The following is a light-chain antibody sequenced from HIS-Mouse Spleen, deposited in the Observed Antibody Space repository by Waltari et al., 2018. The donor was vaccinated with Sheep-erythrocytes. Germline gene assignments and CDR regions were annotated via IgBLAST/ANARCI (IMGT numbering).Light chain of an antibody. CDR3: AAWDDSLNGPV. Sequence: QSVLTQPPSVSEAPRQRVTISCSGSSSNIGHNAVNWYQQLPGKAPKFLIYYDDLLPSGVSDRFSGSKSGTSASLAISGLQSEDEADYYCAAWDDSLNGPVFGGGTKLTVL. V-gene: IGLV1-36*01. CDR1: SSNIGHNA. CDR2: YDD. J-gene: IGLJ3*02.